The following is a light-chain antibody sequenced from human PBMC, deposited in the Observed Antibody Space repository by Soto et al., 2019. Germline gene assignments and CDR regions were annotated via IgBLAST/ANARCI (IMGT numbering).Light chain of an antibody. Sequence: QSVLTQPPSASGTPGQRVTISCSGSSSNIGSNYVYWYQQLPGTAPKLLIYSNDQWPSGVPDRISGSKSGTSASLAISGLRSEDEADYYCATWDDSLTAVVFGGGTKVTVL. CDR3: ATWDDSLTAVV. CDR1: SSNIGSNY. CDR2: SND. V-gene: IGLV1-47*02. J-gene: IGLJ2*01.